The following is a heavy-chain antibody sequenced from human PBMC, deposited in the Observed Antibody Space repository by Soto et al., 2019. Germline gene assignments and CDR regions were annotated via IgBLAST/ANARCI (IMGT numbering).Heavy chain of an antibody. CDR1: GFTFSGHA. CDR3: ARDGQGLAPYALDV. CDR2: IWYDGSNK. D-gene: IGHD6-19*01. V-gene: IGHV3-33*01. J-gene: IGHJ6*02. Sequence: QVQLVESGGGVAQPGRSLRLSCTVSGFTFSGHAMHWVRQAPGKGLEWVTQIWYDGSNKYYAESVQGRFTISRDNSKNTLYLQMNSLRVEATAVYYCARDGQGLAPYALDVWGQGTSVTVSS.